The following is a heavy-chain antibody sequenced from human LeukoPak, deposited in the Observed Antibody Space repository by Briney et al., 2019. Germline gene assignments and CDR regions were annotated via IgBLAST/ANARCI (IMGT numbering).Heavy chain of an antibody. CDR1: GGSISSYY. D-gene: IGHD3-9*01. Sequence: PSETLSLTCTVSGGSISSYYWSWIRQPPGKGLEWIGYIYYSGSTNYNPSLKSRVTISVDTSKNQFSLKLSSVTAADTAVYYCARQFAVGDYDILTGYSKGIYFDYWGQGTLVTVSS. J-gene: IGHJ4*02. CDR2: IYYSGST. CDR3: ARQFAVGDYDILTGYSKGIYFDY. V-gene: IGHV4-59*01.